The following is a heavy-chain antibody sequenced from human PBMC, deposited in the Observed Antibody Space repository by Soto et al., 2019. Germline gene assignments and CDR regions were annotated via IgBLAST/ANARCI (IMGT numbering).Heavy chain of an antibody. V-gene: IGHV4-59*01. CDR3: ARRKQDPGIDGRYYFDY. Sequence: SETLSLTCTVSGGSISSYCWSWIRQPPGKGLEWIGYIYYSGSTNYNPSLKSRVTISVDTSKNQFSLKLSSVTAADTAVYYCARRKQDPGIDGRYYFDYWGQGTLVTVSS. D-gene: IGHD1-20*01. CDR1: GGSISSYC. CDR2: IYYSGST. J-gene: IGHJ4*02.